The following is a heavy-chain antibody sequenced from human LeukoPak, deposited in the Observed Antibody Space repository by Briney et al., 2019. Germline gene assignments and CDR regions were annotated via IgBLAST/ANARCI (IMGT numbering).Heavy chain of an antibody. CDR2: ITNGGSTI. CDR3: ARSIGLTGGGVDV. Sequence: GGSLRLSSAASGFTFSDYNMNWVRQAPGKGLEWVSYITNGGSTIHHADSVKGRFTISRDNAKKTLYLQMNSLRAEDTAVYYCARSIGLTGGGVDVWGQGTTVTVSS. V-gene: IGHV3-11*01. J-gene: IGHJ6*02. CDR1: GFTFSDYN. D-gene: IGHD3-9*01.